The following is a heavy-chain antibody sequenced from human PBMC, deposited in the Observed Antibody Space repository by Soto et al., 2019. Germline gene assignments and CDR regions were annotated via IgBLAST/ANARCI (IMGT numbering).Heavy chain of an antibody. Sequence: AETLSLTCAVSGGSISSSSYYWVWIRQPPGKGLEWIGSIYYSGSTYYNPSLKSRVTISVDTSKNQFSLKLSSVTAADTAVYYCARRTTRLDYWGQGTLVTVSS. CDR1: GGSISSSSYY. J-gene: IGHJ4*02. CDR2: IYYSGST. CDR3: ARRTTRLDY. V-gene: IGHV4-39*01.